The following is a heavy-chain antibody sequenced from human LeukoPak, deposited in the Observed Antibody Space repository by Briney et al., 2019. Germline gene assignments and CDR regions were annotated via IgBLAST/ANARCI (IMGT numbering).Heavy chain of an antibody. J-gene: IGHJ4*02. CDR3: ASGRRGLYYFDY. D-gene: IGHD3-10*01. Sequence: PGGSLRLSCAASGFTVSSNYMSWVRQAPGKGLEWVSVIYSGGSTYYADSVKGRFTISRDNSKNTLYLQMNSLRAEDMAVYYCASGRRGLYYFDYWGQGTLVTVSS. V-gene: IGHV3-53*01. CDR1: GFTVSSNY. CDR2: IYSGGST.